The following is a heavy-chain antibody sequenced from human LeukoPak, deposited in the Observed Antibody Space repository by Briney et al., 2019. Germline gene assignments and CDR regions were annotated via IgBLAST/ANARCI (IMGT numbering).Heavy chain of an antibody. D-gene: IGHD5-12*01. Sequence: SETLSLTCTVSGGSTNIYCWSWIRQPAKKGLEWIGRIYPSGGTYYNPSLKSRVTISIDKSKNQFSLRLTSVTAADTAVYYCARDRSGYSEYYFDYWGQGSLVTVSS. J-gene: IGHJ4*02. CDR2: IYPSGGT. CDR3: ARDRSGYSEYYFDY. V-gene: IGHV4-4*07. CDR1: GGSTNIYC.